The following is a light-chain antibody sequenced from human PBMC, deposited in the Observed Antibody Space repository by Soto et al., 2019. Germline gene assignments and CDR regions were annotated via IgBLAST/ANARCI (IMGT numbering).Light chain of an antibody. V-gene: IGKV3-20*01. Sequence: EIVMTQSPATLSVSAGERATLPCRASQSVNIHLAWYQQKPGQAPRLLIYGASSRATGIPDRFSGSGSGTDFTLTISRLEPEDFAVYYCQQYGSSPLTFGGGTKVDIK. J-gene: IGKJ4*01. CDR2: GAS. CDR3: QQYGSSPLT. CDR1: QSVNIH.